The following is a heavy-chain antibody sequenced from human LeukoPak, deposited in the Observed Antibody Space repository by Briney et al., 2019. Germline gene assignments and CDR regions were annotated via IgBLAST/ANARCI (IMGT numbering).Heavy chain of an antibody. D-gene: IGHD6-19*01. CDR3: AIVRIGVAGTSFDY. J-gene: IGHJ4*02. CDR2: INPNCGGT. V-gene: IGHV1-2*02. CDR1: GYTFSGYY. Sequence: ASVKVSCKASGYTFSGYYIHWVRQVPGQGLEWMGWINPNCGGTNYAQKFHDRVNMTRDTSISTAYMEVSSLTSDDTAIYYCAIVRIGVAGTSFDYWGQGTLVTISS.